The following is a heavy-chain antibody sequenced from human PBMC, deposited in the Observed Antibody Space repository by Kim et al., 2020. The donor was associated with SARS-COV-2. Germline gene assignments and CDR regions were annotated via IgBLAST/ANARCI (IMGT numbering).Heavy chain of an antibody. CDR1: GFTFSSYE. D-gene: IGHD3-3*01. J-gene: IGHJ4*02. CDR2: ISSRGSTI. CDR3: ARGEGLRFLEWLSFDY. Sequence: GGSLRLSCAASGFTFSSYEMNWVRQAPGKGLEWVSYISSRGSTIYYADSVKGRFTISRDNAKNSLYLQMNSLRAEDTAVYYCARGEGLRFLEWLSFDYWGQGTLVTVSS. V-gene: IGHV3-48*03.